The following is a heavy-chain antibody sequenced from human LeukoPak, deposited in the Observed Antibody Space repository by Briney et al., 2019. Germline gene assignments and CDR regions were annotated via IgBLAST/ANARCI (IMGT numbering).Heavy chain of an antibody. V-gene: IGHV3-53*01. CDR1: GFTVSFNY. J-gene: IGHJ6*03. CDR2: IYSGGST. CDR3: ARAQWRTYSYYYMDV. Sequence: GGSLRLSCAASGFTVSFNYMSWVRQAPGKGLEWISVIYSGGSTYYADSVKGRFSISRDDSKNTLYLQMNSLRAEDTAIYYCARAQWRTYSYYYMDVWGKGTTVTVSS. D-gene: IGHD6-19*01.